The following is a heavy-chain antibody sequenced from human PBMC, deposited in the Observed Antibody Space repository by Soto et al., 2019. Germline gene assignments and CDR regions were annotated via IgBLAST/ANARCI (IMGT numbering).Heavy chain of an antibody. CDR1: GYTFTSYA. V-gene: IGHV1-3*01. CDR3: ASDGGLGYCSGGSCPQDYYYGMDV. J-gene: IGHJ6*02. Sequence: ASVKVSCKASGYTFTSYAMHWVRQAPGQRLEWMGWINPGNGNTKYSQKFQGRVTFTRDTSASTAYMELSSLRSEDTAVYYCASDGGLGYCSGGSCPQDYYYGMDVWGQGTTVTVSS. D-gene: IGHD2-15*01. CDR2: INPGNGNT.